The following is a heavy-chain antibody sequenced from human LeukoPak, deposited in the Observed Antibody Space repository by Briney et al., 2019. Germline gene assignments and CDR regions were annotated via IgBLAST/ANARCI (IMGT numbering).Heavy chain of an antibody. V-gene: IGHV3-23*01. CDR1: GFTLSSYA. CDR3: AKVGYAYGDYYFDY. D-gene: IGHD4-17*01. CDR2: ISGSGGST. J-gene: IGHJ4*02. Sequence: GGSLRLSCVASGFTLSSYAMSWVRQAPGKGLEWVSFISGSGGSTYYTDSVKGRFTISRDNAKNSLYLQMNSLRAEDTALYYCAKVGYAYGDYYFDYWGQGTLVTVSS.